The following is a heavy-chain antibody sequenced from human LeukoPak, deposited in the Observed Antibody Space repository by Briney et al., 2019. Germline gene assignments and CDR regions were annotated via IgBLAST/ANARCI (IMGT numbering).Heavy chain of an antibody. V-gene: IGHV3-23*01. J-gene: IGHJ4*02. CDR2: IGSGGSGGT. CDR1: GFTFSSYS. D-gene: IGHD2-2*01. Sequence: GGSLRLSCAASGFTFSSYSMSWVRQVPGKGLGWVSVIGSGGSGGTSYADSVRGRFTMSRDNSKNTLFLQMNSVRAEDTAVYYCAKRGCDTTTCSYYFDYWGRGTLVTVSS. CDR3: AKRGCDTTTCSYYFDY.